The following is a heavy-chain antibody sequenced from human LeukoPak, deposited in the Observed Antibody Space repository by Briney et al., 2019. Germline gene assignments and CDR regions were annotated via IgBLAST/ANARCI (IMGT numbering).Heavy chain of an antibody. Sequence: SLRLSCAASGFTFEDYAMHWVRQAPGKGLEWVSGINWNSGSMDYADSVKGRFTISRDNAKNSLYLQMNSLRAEDMALYYCAKGRSSTWFKDYFDFWGQGTLVTVSS. CDR2: INWNSGSM. D-gene: IGHD6-13*01. CDR3: AKGRSSTWFKDYFDF. CDR1: GFTFEDYA. J-gene: IGHJ4*02. V-gene: IGHV3-9*03.